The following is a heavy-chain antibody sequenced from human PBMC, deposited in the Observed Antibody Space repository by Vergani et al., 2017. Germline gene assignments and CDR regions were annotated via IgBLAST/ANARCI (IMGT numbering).Heavy chain of an antibody. Sequence: QVQLVESGGGVVQPGRSLRLSCAASGFTFSSYGMHWVRQAPGKGLEWVAVIYYDGSDRYYADSVKGPFTISRDNSKNTLYLQMNSLRAEDTAVYYCARDEGYYDSSGYYSYFDYWGQGTLVTVSS. J-gene: IGHJ4*02. CDR3: ARDEGYYDSSGYYSYFDY. CDR2: IYYDGSDR. V-gene: IGHV3-33*01. D-gene: IGHD3-22*01. CDR1: GFTFSSYG.